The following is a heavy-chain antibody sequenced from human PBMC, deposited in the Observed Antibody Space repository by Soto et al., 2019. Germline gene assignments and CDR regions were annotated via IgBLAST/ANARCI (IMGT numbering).Heavy chain of an antibody. J-gene: IGHJ3*01. CDR2: ISYDGTNN. V-gene: IGHV3-30-3*01. CDR3: ATITVVRGVTYDAFDF. CDR1: GFTFSAYA. D-gene: IGHD3-10*01. Sequence: GESLKISCAASGFTFSAYAMHWVRQAPGKGLEWVAVISYDGTNNYYADSVKGRFTISRDNSKNTLFLQMNSLRSEDTAVYYCATITVVRGVTYDAFDFWGQGTMVTVS.